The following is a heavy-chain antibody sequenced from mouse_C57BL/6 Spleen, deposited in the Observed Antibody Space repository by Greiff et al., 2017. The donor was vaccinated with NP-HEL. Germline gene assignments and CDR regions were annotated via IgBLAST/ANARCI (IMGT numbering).Heavy chain of an antibody. CDR1: GFTFSDYY. D-gene: IGHD2-3*01. CDR3: ARERVYDGYYVPFAY. V-gene: IGHV5-16*01. CDR2: INYDGSST. Sequence: EVHLVESEGGLVQPGSSMKLSCTASGFTFSDYYMAWVRQVPEKGLEWVANINYDGSSTYYLDSLKSRFIISRENAKNILYLQMSRLNSEDTATYYGARERVYDGYYVPFAYWGQGTLVTVSA. J-gene: IGHJ3*01.